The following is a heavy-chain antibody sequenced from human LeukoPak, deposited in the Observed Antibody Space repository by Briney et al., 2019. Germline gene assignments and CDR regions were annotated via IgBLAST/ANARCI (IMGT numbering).Heavy chain of an antibody. CDR2: IKQDGSEK. V-gene: IGHV3-7*01. CDR1: GFTFSSYW. D-gene: IGHD2-21*01. J-gene: IGHJ4*02. Sequence: GGSLRLSCAASGFTFSSYWMSWVRQAPGEGLEWVANIKQDGSEKYYVDSVKGRFTISKDNAKNSLYLQMNSLRVEDTAVYYCARVVFPSRVSDYWGQGTLVTVSS. CDR3: ARVVFPSRVSDY.